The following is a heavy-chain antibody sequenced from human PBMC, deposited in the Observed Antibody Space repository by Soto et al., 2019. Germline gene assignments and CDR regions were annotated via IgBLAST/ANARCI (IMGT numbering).Heavy chain of an antibody. CDR3: ARGYDTALAPIF. D-gene: IGHD5-18*01. J-gene: IGHJ4*02. Sequence: SETLSLTCAVYGRSFSSYHWSWIRQTPGKGLEWIGEINHLTTTNYNPSLKSRVIISLDTPKNQFSLKLSSVTAADTAVYYCARGYDTALAPIFWGQGILVTVSS. V-gene: IGHV4-34*01. CDR1: GRSFSSYH. CDR2: INHLTTT.